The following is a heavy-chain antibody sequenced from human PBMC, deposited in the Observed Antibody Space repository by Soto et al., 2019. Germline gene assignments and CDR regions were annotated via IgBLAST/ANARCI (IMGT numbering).Heavy chain of an antibody. CDR1: GFTFNSYD. Sequence: QVQLVESGGGVVQPGRSLRLSCAASGFTFNSYDMDWVRQAPGRGLEWVALIRHDGGNKYYADSVKGRFTISRDNSKNTLDLQMNSLRAEDTAVYYCARGSQIAATGTWDYWGQGTLVTVSS. J-gene: IGHJ4*02. D-gene: IGHD6-13*01. CDR2: IRHDGGNK. CDR3: ARGSQIAATGTWDY. V-gene: IGHV3-33*01.